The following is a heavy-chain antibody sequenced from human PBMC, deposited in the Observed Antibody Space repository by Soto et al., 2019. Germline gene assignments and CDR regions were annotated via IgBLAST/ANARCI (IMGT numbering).Heavy chain of an antibody. D-gene: IGHD1-26*01. CDR2: IYHSGST. V-gene: IGHV4-4*02. CDR1: GGSISSSNW. CDR3: ARDSALGLQQTWYFDL. Sequence: QVQLQESGPGLVKPSGTLSLTCAVSGGSISSSNWWRWVRQPPGKGLEWIGEIYHSGSTNYNPSLKSRVTISVDKSKNQFSLKLSSVTAADTAVYYCARDSALGLQQTWYFDLWGRGTLVTVSS. J-gene: IGHJ2*01.